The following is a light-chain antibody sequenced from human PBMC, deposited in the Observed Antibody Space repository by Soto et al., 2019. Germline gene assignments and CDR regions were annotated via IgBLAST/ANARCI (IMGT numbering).Light chain of an antibody. CDR3: QQYGISPSWT. CDR2: GAS. CDR1: QSLLHSDGKTY. V-gene: IGKV2-29*01. J-gene: IGKJ1*01. Sequence: DIVMSQPPLSLSVTPGQPASMSCTSSQSLLHSDGKTYLYWYQQKPGQSPRLLIYGASSRATGVPVRFSGSGSGTDFTLTISRLEPEDFAVYDCQQYGISPSWTFGQGTKVDIK.